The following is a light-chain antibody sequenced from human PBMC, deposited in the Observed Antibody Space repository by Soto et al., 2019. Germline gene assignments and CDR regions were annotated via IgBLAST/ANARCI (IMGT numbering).Light chain of an antibody. CDR3: QHYVGSPT. CDR1: QSVNNNF. J-gene: IGKJ1*01. CDR2: GAS. Sequence: EIVLTQSPGTLSLSAGERATVSCRDSQSVNNNFLAWYQLRPGQAPRLLISGASSRATGIPDRISGSGSGTDFTLTITRVEPEDSAMYYCQHYVGSPTFGQGTKVDIK. V-gene: IGKV3-20*01.